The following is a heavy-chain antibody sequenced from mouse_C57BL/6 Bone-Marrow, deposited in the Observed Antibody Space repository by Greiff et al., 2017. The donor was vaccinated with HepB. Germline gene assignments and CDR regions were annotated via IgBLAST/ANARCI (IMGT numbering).Heavy chain of an antibody. Sequence: EVQGVESGGGLVQPGESLKLSCESNEYEFPSHDMSWVRKTPEKRLELVAAINSDGGSTYYPDTMERRFIISRDNTKKTLYLQMSSLRSEDTALYYCARHGAYYGSSYGYFDVWGTGTTVTVSS. CDR2: INSDGGST. CDR1: EYEFPSHD. V-gene: IGHV5-2*01. J-gene: IGHJ1*03. D-gene: IGHD1-1*01. CDR3: ARHGAYYGSSYGYFDV.